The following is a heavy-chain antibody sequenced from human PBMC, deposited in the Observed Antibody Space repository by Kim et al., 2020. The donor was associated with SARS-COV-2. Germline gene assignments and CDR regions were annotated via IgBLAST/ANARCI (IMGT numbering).Heavy chain of an antibody. CDR3: ARREPYYYFGMDV. Sequence: ASVKVSCKASGYSFTTYVMNWVRQAPGQGLEWMGWINTNTGHPTYAQGFTGRFVFSLDTSVTTAYLQISSLKADDTAVYYCARREPYYYFGMDVWGQGTTVTVSS. CDR1: GYSFTTYV. V-gene: IGHV7-4-1*02. CDR2: INTNTGHP. J-gene: IGHJ6*02.